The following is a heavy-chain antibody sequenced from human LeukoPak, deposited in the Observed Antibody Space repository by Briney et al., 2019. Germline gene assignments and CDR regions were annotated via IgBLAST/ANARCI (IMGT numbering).Heavy chain of an antibody. CDR3: ATYSGAHHKTFDD. Sequence: GGSLRLSCAASGYSLSTYWMSWVRQAPGKGLEWVANIKQDESEKDYVDSVKGRFTISRDNAKNSLYLQMSSLRAEDTAVYYCATYSGAHHKTFDDWGQGTLVTVSS. V-gene: IGHV3-7*03. D-gene: IGHD1-26*01. CDR2: IKQDESEK. CDR1: GYSLSTYW. J-gene: IGHJ4*02.